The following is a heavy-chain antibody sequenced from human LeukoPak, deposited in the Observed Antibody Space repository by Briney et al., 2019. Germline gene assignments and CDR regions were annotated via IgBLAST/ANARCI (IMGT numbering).Heavy chain of an antibody. J-gene: IGHJ6*02. D-gene: IGHD1-20*01. V-gene: IGHV1-69*02. CDR3: AREPHNWNYDYYGMDV. CDR2: IIPILGIA. Sequence: ASVKVSCKASGGTFSSYTISWVRQAPGQGLEWMGRIIPILGIANYAQKFQGRVTITADKSTSTAYKELSSLRSEDTAVYYCAREPHNWNYDYYGMDVWGQGTTVTVSS. CDR1: GGTFSSYT.